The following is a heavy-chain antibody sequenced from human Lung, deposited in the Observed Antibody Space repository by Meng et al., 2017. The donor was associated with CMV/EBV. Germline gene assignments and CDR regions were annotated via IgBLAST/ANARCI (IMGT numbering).Heavy chain of an antibody. CDR2: IYYSGST. D-gene: IGHD3-22*01. J-gene: IGHJ4*02. CDR1: GSSISSGDYW. CDR3: ARDPSYDTSTYFGD. V-gene: IGHV4-30-4*01. Sequence: SGSSISSGDYWWNWIRQPPGKGLECIGSIYYSGSTFSNPSLKSRVAISVDTSKNQLSLKLSSVTAADTAVYYCARDPSYDTSTYFGDWGQGTLVTVSS.